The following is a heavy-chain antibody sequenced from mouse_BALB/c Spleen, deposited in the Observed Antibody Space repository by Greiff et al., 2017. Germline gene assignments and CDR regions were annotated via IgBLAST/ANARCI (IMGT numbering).Heavy chain of an antibody. CDR1: GYTFTSYW. J-gene: IGHJ4*01. V-gene: IGHV1S22*01. CDR2: IYPGSGST. Sequence: LQQPGSELVRPGASVKLSCKASGYTFTSYWMHWVKQRPGQGLEWIGNIYPGSGSTNYDEKFKSKATLTVDTSSSTAYMQLSSLTSEDSAVYYCTRSKQWHAMDYWGQGTSVTVSS. D-gene: IGHD6-1*01. CDR3: TRSKQWHAMDY.